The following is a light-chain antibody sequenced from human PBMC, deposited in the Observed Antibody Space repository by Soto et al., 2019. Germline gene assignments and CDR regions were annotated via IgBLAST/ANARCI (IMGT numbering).Light chain of an antibody. CDR3: SSYTTTNTVV. Sequence: QSVLTQPASVSGSPGQSITISCTGTSSDVGSYNYVSWYQHHPGKAPKVIIYEVANRPSEISNRFSGSKSGNTAYLTISGLQAEDEADYYCSSYTTTNTVVFAGGIKLTVL. CDR1: SSDVGSYNY. CDR2: EVA. J-gene: IGLJ2*01. V-gene: IGLV2-14*01.